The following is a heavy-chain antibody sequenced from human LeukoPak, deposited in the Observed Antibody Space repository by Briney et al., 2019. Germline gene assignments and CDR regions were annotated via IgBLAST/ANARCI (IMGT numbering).Heavy chain of an antibody. CDR1: GFTFSSYW. V-gene: IGHV3-7*03. CDR3: ARDMQQLVSRGDF. Sequence: GGSLRLSCAASGFTFSSYWMSWVRQAPGKGLEWVANINQDGSGKYYVDSVKGRFTISGDNAKNSLYLQMNSLRAEDTAVYYCARDMQQLVSRGDFWGQGTLVTVSS. CDR2: INQDGSGK. J-gene: IGHJ4*02. D-gene: IGHD6-13*01.